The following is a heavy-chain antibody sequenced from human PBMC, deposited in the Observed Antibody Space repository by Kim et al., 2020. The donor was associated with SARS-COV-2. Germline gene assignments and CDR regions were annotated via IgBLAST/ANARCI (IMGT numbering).Heavy chain of an antibody. V-gene: IGHV3-11*06. CDR3: ASTSSGDYDFDY. CDR1: GFTFSDYY. J-gene: IGHJ4*02. Sequence: GGSLRLSCAASGFTFSDYYMSWIRQAPGKGLEWVSYISSSSSYTNYADSVKGRFTISRDNAKNSLYLQMNSLRAEDTAVYYCASTSSGDYDFDYWGQGTLVTVSS. CDR2: ISSSSSYT. D-gene: IGHD4-17*01.